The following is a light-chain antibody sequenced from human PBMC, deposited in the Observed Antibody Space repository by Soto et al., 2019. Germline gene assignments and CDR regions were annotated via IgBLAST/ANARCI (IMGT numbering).Light chain of an antibody. CDR2: EVS. V-gene: IGLV2-14*01. CDR3: TSYTSDNRSYV. CDR1: SSDVGAYTS. J-gene: IGLJ1*01. Sequence: QSVLTQPDSVSGSPGQSITISCSGTSSDVGAYTSVSWYQQHPGKAPKLMIYEVSNRPSGVSNRFSGSKSANTASLTISGLQADDEAHSYCTSYTSDNRSYVFGTGTKVTVL.